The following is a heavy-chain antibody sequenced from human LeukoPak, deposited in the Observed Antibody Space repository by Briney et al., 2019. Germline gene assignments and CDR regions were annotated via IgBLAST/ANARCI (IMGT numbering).Heavy chain of an antibody. CDR2: IYHSGST. J-gene: IGHJ4*02. CDR1: GGSISSGGYS. Sequence: SETLSLTCAVSGGSISSGGYSWSWIRQPPGKGLEWIGYIYHSGSTYYNPSLKSRVTISVDRSKNQFSLKLSSVTAADTAVYYCARTSYGSFDYWGQGNLVTVSS. V-gene: IGHV4-30-2*01. D-gene: IGHD3-10*01. CDR3: ARTSYGSFDY.